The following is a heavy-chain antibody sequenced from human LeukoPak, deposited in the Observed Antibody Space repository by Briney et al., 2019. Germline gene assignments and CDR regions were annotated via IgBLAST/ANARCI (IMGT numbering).Heavy chain of an antibody. CDR1: GYTFTSYA. D-gene: IGHD6-13*01. J-gene: IGHJ4*02. V-gene: IGHV1-3*01. CDR2: INAGNGNT. Sequence: ASVKVSCKASGYTFTSYAMHWVRQAPGQRLEWIGWINAGNGNTKYSQKFQGRVTITRDTSASTAYMELSSLRSEDTAVYYCARDQGYSSPNFDYWGQGTLVTVSS. CDR3: ARDQGYSSPNFDY.